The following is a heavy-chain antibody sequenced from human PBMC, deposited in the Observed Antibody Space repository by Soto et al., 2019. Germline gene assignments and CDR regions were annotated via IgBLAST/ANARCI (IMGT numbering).Heavy chain of an antibody. CDR2: VYDAGST. J-gene: IGHJ4*02. CDR3: ARSIAVPSSHIDH. D-gene: IGHD6-6*01. Sequence: SETLSLTCSVSGGSISGYYWSWIRQAPGKGLEWIGYVYDAGSTSYNPSLQSRVTISVDTSKKQFSLSLRLVTAADTAVYFCARSIAVPSSHIDHWGQGTRVTVSS. V-gene: IGHV4-59*01. CDR1: GGSISGYY.